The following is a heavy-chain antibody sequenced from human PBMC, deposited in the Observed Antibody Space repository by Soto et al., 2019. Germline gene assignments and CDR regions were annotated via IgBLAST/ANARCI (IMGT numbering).Heavy chain of an antibody. V-gene: IGHV4-30-4*01. CDR2: IYKSATT. Sequence: SETLSLTCSVSGDSISTVDYFWAWICQPPGQALEYIGYIYKSATTYYNPSFESRVAISLDTSKSQFSLHVTSVTAADTAVYFCARGRYCLTGRCFPNWFDSWGQGTLVTVSS. CDR3: ARGRYCLTGRCFPNWFDS. CDR1: GDSISTVDYF. D-gene: IGHD2-15*01. J-gene: IGHJ5*01.